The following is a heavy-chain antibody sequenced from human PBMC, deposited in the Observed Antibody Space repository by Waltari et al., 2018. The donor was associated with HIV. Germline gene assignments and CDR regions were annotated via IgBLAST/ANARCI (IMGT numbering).Heavy chain of an antibody. D-gene: IGHD2-8*02. CDR1: GGSFSGYH. CDR3: ARVPTLVYFDY. V-gene: IGHV4-34*01. CDR2: VNDSGST. Sequence: QWGAGLLKTSETLSLTCAVYGGSFSGYHWSWIRQPPGKGLEWIGEVNDSGSTKYNPSLKSRATISADTSKNQFSLKLSSVTAADTAVYYCARVPTLVYFDYWGQGNLVTVSS. J-gene: IGHJ4*02.